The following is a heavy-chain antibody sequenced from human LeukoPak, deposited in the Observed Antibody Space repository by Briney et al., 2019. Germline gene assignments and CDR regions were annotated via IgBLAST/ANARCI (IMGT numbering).Heavy chain of an antibody. CDR1: GCTVSSNY. V-gene: IGHV3-53*01. Sequence: GGSLRLSCAASGCTVSSNYMSWVRQAPGKGLEWVSGIYSGSSTYYADSVKGRFTISRDSSMNTLYLQMNSLRAEDTAVYYCASSRDGYSFDYWGQGTLVTVSS. J-gene: IGHJ4*02. CDR2: IYSGSST. CDR3: ASSRDGYSFDY. D-gene: IGHD5-24*01.